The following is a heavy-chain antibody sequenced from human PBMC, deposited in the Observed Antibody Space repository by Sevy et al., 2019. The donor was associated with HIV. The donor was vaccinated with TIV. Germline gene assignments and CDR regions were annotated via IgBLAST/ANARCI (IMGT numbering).Heavy chain of an antibody. J-gene: IGHJ4*02. D-gene: IGHD2-15*01. CDR3: TRDGGGDYFDY. CDR2: ISYDGGKT. Sequence: RLSCAASGFTFRRYAMHWVRQAPGQGLESVAVISYDGGKTYHADSVKGRFTISRDNSENTLYLQMNSLRAEDTAVYYCTRDGGGDYFDYWGLGTLVTVSS. V-gene: IGHV3-30*04. CDR1: GFTFRRYA.